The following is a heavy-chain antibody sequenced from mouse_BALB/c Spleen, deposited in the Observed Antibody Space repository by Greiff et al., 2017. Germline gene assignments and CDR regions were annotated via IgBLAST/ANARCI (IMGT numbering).Heavy chain of an antibody. CDR3: VCYGNHFDY. CDR2: IDPENGNT. CDR1: GYTFTSYY. Sequence: VQLKQSGPELVKPGASVRISCKASGYTFTSYYIHWVKQRPEQGLEWIGWIDPENGNTIYDPKFQGKASITADTSSNTAYLQLSSLTSEDTAVYYCVCYGNHFDYWGQGTTLTVSA. V-gene: IGHV14-1*02. D-gene: IGHD2-1*01. J-gene: IGHJ2*01.